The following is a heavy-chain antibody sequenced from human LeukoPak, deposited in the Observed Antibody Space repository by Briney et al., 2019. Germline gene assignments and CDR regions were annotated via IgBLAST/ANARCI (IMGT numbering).Heavy chain of an antibody. Sequence: GESLQISCKGSGYSFTSYWIGWVRQMPGKGLEWMGIIYPGDSDTRYSPSFQGQVTISADKSISTAYLQWSSLKASDTAMYYCARSGILTGYYNPQDAFDIWGQGTMVTVSS. CDR2: IYPGDSDT. CDR1: GYSFTSYW. V-gene: IGHV5-51*01. CDR3: ARSGILTGYYNPQDAFDI. J-gene: IGHJ3*02. D-gene: IGHD3-9*01.